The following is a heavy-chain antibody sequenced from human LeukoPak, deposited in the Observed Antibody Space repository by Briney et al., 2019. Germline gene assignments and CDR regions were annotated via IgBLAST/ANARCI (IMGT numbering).Heavy chain of an antibody. J-gene: IGHJ4*02. V-gene: IGHV1-2*02. CDR1: GYTFTGFY. CDR2: INPDSGGT. Sequence: GASVKASCKASGYTFTGFYMHWVRQAPGQGLEWMGWINPDSGGTNYAQKFQGRVTVTRDTSISTAYMELSRLTSDDTAVYYCARLNSGYDYFDYWGQGTLVTVSS. CDR3: ARLNSGYDYFDY. D-gene: IGHD5-12*01.